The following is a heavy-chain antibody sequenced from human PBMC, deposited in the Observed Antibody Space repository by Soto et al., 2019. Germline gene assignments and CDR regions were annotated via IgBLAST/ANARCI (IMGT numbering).Heavy chain of an antibody. CDR3: ARPPGYISDWYYFDL. V-gene: IGHV1-2*02. Sequence: ASVKVSCKASGYSFIDYYMHWVRQAPGQGFEWMGRISPKSGGTNYAQKFEGRVTMTWDTSLNTAYMELSSLISEDTAVYYCARPPGYISDWYYFDLWGQGTLVTVSS. J-gene: IGHJ4*02. CDR1: GYSFIDYY. D-gene: IGHD3-9*01. CDR2: ISPKSGGT.